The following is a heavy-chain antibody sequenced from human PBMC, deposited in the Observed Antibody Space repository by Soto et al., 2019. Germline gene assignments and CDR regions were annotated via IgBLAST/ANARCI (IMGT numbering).Heavy chain of an antibody. V-gene: IGHV3-23*01. J-gene: IGHJ5*02. CDR1: GFTFSSYA. Sequence: QTGGSLRLSCAASGFTFSSYAMSWVRQAPGKGLEWVSAISGSGGSTYYADSVKGRFTISRDNSKNTLYLQMNSLRAEDTAVYYCAKCPGEAPVSDWFDPWGQGTLVTVSS. D-gene: IGHD3-16*01. CDR2: ISGSGGST. CDR3: AKCPGEAPVSDWFDP.